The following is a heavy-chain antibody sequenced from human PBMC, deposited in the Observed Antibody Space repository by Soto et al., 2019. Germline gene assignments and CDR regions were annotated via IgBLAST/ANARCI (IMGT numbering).Heavy chain of an antibody. D-gene: IGHD3-3*01. CDR3: ASFFGVVPYYYYGMDV. CDR2: IIPIFGTA. CDR1: GGTFSSYA. V-gene: IGHV1-69*13. J-gene: IGHJ6*02. Sequence: SVKVSCKASGGTFSSYAISWVRQAPGQGFEWMGGIIPIFGTANYAQKFQGRVTITADESTSTAYMELSSLRSEDTAVYYCASFFGVVPYYYYGMDVWGQGTTVTVSS.